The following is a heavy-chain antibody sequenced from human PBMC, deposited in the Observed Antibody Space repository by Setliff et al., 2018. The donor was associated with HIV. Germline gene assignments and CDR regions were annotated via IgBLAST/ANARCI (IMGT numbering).Heavy chain of an antibody. Sequence: GGSLRLSCAASGFTFSNAWMSWVRQAPGKGLEWVGRIKSKTDGGTTDYAAPVKGRFTISRDDSKNTLYLQMNSLKTEDTAVYYCTTDHGEWELRSTQAHRSQTIEGRIVVVVIPTMTHIPNPLQPLPWG. CDR2: IKSKTDGGTT. CDR1: GFTFSNAW. D-gene: IGHD1-26*01. CDR3: TTDHGEWELRSTQAHRSQTIEGRIVVVVIPTMTHIPNPLQPLP. V-gene: IGHV3-15*01. J-gene: IGHJ5*02.